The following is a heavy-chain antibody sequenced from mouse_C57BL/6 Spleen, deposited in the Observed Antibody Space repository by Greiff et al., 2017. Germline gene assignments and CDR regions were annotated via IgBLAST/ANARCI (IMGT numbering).Heavy chain of an antibody. D-gene: IGHD2-1*01. J-gene: IGHJ1*03. V-gene: IGHV7-3*01. CDR3: ERLYGNSVGYCEG. Sequence: DVKLVESGGGLVQPGGSLRFSCAASGFTFTDYYMSWVRQPPGKALEWLGFIRNKANGYTTEYSASVKGRFTISRDKSQRILYLQMNALRAEDSSTYYCERLYGNSVGYCEGWGTGTTGTVS. CDR1: GFTFTDYY. CDR2: IRNKANGYTT.